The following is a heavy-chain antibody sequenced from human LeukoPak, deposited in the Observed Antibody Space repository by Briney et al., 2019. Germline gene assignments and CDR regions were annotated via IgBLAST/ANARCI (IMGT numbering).Heavy chain of an antibody. D-gene: IGHD6-19*01. V-gene: IGHV3-21*05. CDR1: GFSFGAYS. Sequence: GGSLRLSCAASGFSFGAYSMNWVRQAPGTGLEWVSYISNSGSYTNYADSVKGRFTISRDNAKNSLYLQMNSLRAEDTAVYYCARSRGAGPGAYFDYWGQGTLITVSS. CDR3: ARSRGAGPGAYFDY. CDR2: ISNSGSYT. J-gene: IGHJ4*02.